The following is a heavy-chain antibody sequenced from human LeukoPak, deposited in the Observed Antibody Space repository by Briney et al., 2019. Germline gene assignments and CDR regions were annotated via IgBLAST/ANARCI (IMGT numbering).Heavy chain of an antibody. CDR3: ARGVTTRAFDI. CDR2: INPNRGGT. D-gene: IGHD4-17*01. J-gene: IGHJ3*02. CDR1: GYTFTGYY. V-gene: IGHV1-2*02. Sequence: ASVNVSCKASGYTFTGYYMHWVRQAPGQGVEWMGWINPNRGGTNYVQKFQGRVTMTRDTSISTAYMELSRLRSDDTAVYYCARGVTTRAFDIWGQGTMVTVSS.